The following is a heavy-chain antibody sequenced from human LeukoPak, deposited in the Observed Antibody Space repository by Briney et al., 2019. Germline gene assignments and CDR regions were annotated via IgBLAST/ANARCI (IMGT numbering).Heavy chain of an antibody. Sequence: PGGSLRLSCAASGFTVSSNYITWVRQAPGKGLEWVSVIYSGGSTYYADSVKGRFTISRDNSKNTLYLQMNSLRAEDTAVYYCARDQVGATTFDAFDIWGQGTMVTVSS. CDR3: ARDQVGATTFDAFDI. CDR1: GFTVSSNY. V-gene: IGHV3-66*02. CDR2: IYSGGST. D-gene: IGHD1-26*01. J-gene: IGHJ3*02.